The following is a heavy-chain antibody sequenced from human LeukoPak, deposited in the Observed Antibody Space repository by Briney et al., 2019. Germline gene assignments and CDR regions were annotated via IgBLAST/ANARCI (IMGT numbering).Heavy chain of an antibody. V-gene: IGHV4-30-4*01. CDR2: IYYNGNT. Sequence: KTSETLSLTCTVFGGSISSSSYYWSWIRQPPGQGLEWIGYIYYNGNTYYNPSLKSRVTISVDTSKTQFSLKLSPVTAADTAVYYCARGASSSTTSFYPIVLWSQGTLVTVSS. J-gene: IGHJ5*02. D-gene: IGHD2-2*01. CDR3: ARGASSSTTSFYPIVL. CDR1: GGSISSSSYY.